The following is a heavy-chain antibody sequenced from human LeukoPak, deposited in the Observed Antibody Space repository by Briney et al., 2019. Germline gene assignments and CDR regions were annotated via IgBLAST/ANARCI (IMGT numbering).Heavy chain of an antibody. CDR1: GGSISSGSYY. CDR3: ARGIGGSYYVYDFDY. CDR2: IYTSGST. J-gene: IGHJ4*02. V-gene: IGHV4-61*02. D-gene: IGHD1-26*01. Sequence: SETLSLTCTVSGGSISSGSYYWSWVRQPAGTGLEWIGRIYTSGSTNYNPSLKSRVTISVDTSKNQFSLELSSVTAADTAVYYCARGIGGSYYVYDFDYWGQGTLVTVSS.